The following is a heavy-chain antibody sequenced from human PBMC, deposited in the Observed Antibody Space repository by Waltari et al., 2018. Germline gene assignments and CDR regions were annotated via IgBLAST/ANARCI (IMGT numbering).Heavy chain of an antibody. Sequence: QVQLQESGPGLVKPSETLSLTCTVSVGSISSHYWSWIRQPPGTGLEWIGYIYYSGSTNYNPSLKSRVTISVDTSKNQFSLKLSSVTAADTAVYYCARGNGYSSSWYVPSDFDYWGQGTLVTVSS. CDR1: VGSISSHY. J-gene: IGHJ4*02. CDR2: IYYSGST. V-gene: IGHV4-59*11. CDR3: ARGNGYSSSWYVPSDFDY. D-gene: IGHD6-13*01.